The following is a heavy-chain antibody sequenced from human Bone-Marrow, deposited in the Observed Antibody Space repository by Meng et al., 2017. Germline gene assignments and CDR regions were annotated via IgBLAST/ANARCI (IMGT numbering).Heavy chain of an antibody. V-gene: IGHV4/OR15-8*02. CDR3: ASWIDSCGWQ. CDR2: IYHGGDT. D-gene: IGHD6-19*01. CDR1: GGFIRRIEW. J-gene: IGHJ4*02. Sequence: QVQPRESGPVVVHLSRPLSLSCFVPGGFIRRIEWWSGPRQPPGKGLECIGEIYHGGDTNYNPSHKSRVTIAIDKSKNQFSLKLSSVTAADTAVYYCASWIDSCGWQWGQGALVTVSS.